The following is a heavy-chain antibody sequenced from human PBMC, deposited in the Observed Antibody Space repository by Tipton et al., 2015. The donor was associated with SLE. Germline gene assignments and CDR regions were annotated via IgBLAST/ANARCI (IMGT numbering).Heavy chain of an antibody. CDR3: ASTGPGPQY. V-gene: IGHV3-15*01. J-gene: IGHJ1*01. CDR1: GFTFSKEW. CDR2: VKSKADGGTT. Sequence: SLRLSCIASGFTFSKEWMSWVRQGPGKGLEWVGRVKSKADGGTTDYAAPVKGRFTISRDDSENTLSLQMSSLKTEDTAVYYCASTGPGPQYWGQGTLVTVSS. D-gene: IGHD1-14*01.